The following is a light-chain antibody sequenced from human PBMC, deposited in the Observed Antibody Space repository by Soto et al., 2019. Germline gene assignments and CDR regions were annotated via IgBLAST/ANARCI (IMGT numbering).Light chain of an antibody. CDR3: QQYGGSPQT. CDR2: GAS. V-gene: IGKV3-20*01. Sequence: EIVLTQSPGTLSLSPGERATLSCRASQSVSNYLAWYQQKPGQAPRLLIYGASRRATVIPDRFSGSGSGTDFTLTICRLEPEDFAVYYCQQYGGSPQTFGQGTKVDIK. CDR1: QSVSNY. J-gene: IGKJ1*01.